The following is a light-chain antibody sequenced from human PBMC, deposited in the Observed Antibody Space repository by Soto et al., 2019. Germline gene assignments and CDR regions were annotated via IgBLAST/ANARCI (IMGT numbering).Light chain of an antibody. V-gene: IGLV4-60*02. J-gene: IGLJ3*02. CDR2: LEGSGSY. Sequence: QLVLTQSSSASASLGSSVKLTCTLSSGHSSYIIAWHQQQPGKAPRYLMKLEGSGSYNKGSGVPDRFSGSSSGADRYLTIPTPQLGDGVFYYWEPWKSNTPVFGGGTKLTV. CDR3: EPWKSNTPV. CDR1: SGHSSYI.